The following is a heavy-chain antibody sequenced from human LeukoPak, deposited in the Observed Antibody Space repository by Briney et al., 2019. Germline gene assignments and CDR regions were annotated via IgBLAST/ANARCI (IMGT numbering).Heavy chain of an antibody. Sequence: TLSLTCTVSGDSISSGDYYWSWIRQPAGKGLEWIGRISSSGSTNYNPSLKSRVTISVDTSKNQFSLKLSSVTAADTAVYFCARGPYSYDSSGAFDIWGQGTMVTVSS. CDR2: ISSSGST. CDR1: GDSISSGDYY. D-gene: IGHD3-22*01. J-gene: IGHJ3*02. V-gene: IGHV4-61*02. CDR3: ARGPYSYDSSGAFDI.